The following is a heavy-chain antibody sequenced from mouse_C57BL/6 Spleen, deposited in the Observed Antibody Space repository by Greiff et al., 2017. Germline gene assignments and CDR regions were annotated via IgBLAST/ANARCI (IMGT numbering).Heavy chain of an antibody. Sequence: QVQLQQSGAELARPGASVKLSCKASGYTFTSYGISWVKQRTGKGLEWIGESYPRRGNTDYNEKFKGKDTLTADKSSSTAYMELRSLTSEDSAVYFCAIGYYGSSYLYAMDYWGQGTSVTVSS. J-gene: IGHJ4*01. V-gene: IGHV1-81*01. D-gene: IGHD1-1*01. CDR1: GYTFTSYG. CDR3: AIGYYGSSYLYAMDY. CDR2: SYPRRGNT.